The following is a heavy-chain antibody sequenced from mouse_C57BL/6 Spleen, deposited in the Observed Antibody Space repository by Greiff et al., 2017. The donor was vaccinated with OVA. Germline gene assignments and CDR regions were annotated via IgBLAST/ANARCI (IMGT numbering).Heavy chain of an antibody. Sequence: EVQRVESGGGLVKPGGSLKLSCAASGFTFSDSGMHWVRQAPEKGLEWVAYISSGSSTIYYADTVKGRFTISRDNAKNTLFLQMTSLRSEDTAMYYCARKDYSIRLDYWGHGTTLTVSS. V-gene: IGHV5-17*01. CDR2: ISSGSSTI. J-gene: IGHJ2*01. CDR3: ARKDYSIRLDY. D-gene: IGHD1-1*01. CDR1: GFTFSDSG.